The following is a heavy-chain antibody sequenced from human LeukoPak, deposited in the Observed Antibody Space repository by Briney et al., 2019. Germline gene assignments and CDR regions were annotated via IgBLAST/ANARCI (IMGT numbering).Heavy chain of an antibody. CDR1: GGSFSSSY. J-gene: IGHJ4*02. CDR3: ASHKGRATAVDY. Sequence: PSETLSLTCTVSGGSFSSSYWTWIRQPPGKGLQWIGYIYYIGGTSYNPSLKSRVAMSVDTSKNQFSLKLSSVTAADTAVYYCASHKGRATAVDYWGQGTLVTVSS. CDR2: IYYIGGT. V-gene: IGHV4-59*01. D-gene: IGHD2-21*02.